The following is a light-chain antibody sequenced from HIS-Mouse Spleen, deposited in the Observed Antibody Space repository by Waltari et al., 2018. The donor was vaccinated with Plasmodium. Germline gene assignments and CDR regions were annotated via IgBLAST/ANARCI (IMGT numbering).Light chain of an antibody. J-gene: IGLJ1*01. Sequence: SYVLTQPPSVSVAPGQTARITCGGNNIGSKSVHWYQQKPGQAPVLVGYEDSDRPSGIAERFAGSNAGNTATLTISRVEAGDEADYYCEVWDSSSDHYVFGTGTKVTVL. CDR2: EDS. CDR3: EVWDSSSDHYV. V-gene: IGLV3-21*02. CDR1: NIGSKS.